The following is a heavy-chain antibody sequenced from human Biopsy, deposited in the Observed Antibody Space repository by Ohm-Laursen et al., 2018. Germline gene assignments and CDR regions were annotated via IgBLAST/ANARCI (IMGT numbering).Heavy chain of an antibody. CDR1: GFTLTDSG. CDR3: ARDSTINTVTTADY. V-gene: IGHV3-33*08. J-gene: IGHJ4*02. D-gene: IGHD4-11*01. Sequence: SLRLSCSSSGFTLTDSGMHWVRQAPGKGLEWVAIIWYDGSSEYYGDSVQGRFTISRDNSKNTVYLQMNSLRAGDTAIYYCARDSTINTVTTADYWGQGTLVTVSS. CDR2: IWYDGSSE.